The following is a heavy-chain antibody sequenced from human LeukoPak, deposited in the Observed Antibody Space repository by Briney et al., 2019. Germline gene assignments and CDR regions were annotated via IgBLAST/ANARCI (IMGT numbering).Heavy chain of an antibody. CDR2: IIPIFGTT. J-gene: IGHJ6*03. D-gene: IGHD3-3*01. Sequence: SVKVSCKASGGTVSSYAISWVWQSPGQGLEWMGGIIPIFGTTSYIQKCQGTVTITADESTSTVYMELSSLRSEDTAVYYCARGFAYYDFWSGPEPYYYYMDVWGKGTTVTVSS. CDR3: ARGFAYYDFWSGPEPYYYYMDV. V-gene: IGHV1-69*13. CDR1: GGTVSSYA.